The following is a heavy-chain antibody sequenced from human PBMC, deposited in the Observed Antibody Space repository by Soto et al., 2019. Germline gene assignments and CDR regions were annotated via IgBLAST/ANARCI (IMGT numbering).Heavy chain of an antibody. D-gene: IGHD3-9*01. Sequence: SETLSLTCTVSRGSISNYYWTWVRQPPGKGLEWIGYVYYSGSTNYNPSLESRVTISIDASKNQFSLKMKSVTAADTAVYYCVRDYLLTGFDPWGQGALVTVSS. CDR2: VYYSGST. V-gene: IGHV4-59*01. J-gene: IGHJ5*02. CDR3: VRDYLLTGFDP. CDR1: RGSISNYY.